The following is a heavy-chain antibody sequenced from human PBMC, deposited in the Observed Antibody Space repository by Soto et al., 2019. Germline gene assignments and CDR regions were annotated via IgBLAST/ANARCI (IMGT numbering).Heavy chain of an antibody. CDR3: ARDRSPPGWFDP. CDR1: GFTFSSYW. V-gene: IGHV3-7*03. J-gene: IGHJ5*02. CDR2: IKEDGSEK. Sequence: GSLRLSCAASGFTFSSYWMTWVRQAPGKGLEWVANIKEDGSEKNYVDSVEGRFTISRDNAKNSLYLQMNSLRAEDTAVYYCARDRSPPGWFDPWGQGTLVTVSS.